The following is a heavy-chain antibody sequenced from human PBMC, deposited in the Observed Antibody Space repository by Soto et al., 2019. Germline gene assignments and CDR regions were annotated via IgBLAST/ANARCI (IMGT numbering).Heavy chain of an antibody. CDR2: IYHSGST. D-gene: IGHD3-10*01. CDR1: GGSISSGGYS. V-gene: IGHV4-30-2*01. CDR3: ARAHGSGGGACEG. Sequence: QLQLQESGSGLVKPSQTLSLTCAVSGGSISSGGYSWSWIRQPPGKGLEWIGYIYHSGSTYYNPSLAGRGAVAVGRGRSQFALRLGSVTAAGPAVCCGARAHGSGGGACEGWGQGAMV. J-gene: IGHJ3*01.